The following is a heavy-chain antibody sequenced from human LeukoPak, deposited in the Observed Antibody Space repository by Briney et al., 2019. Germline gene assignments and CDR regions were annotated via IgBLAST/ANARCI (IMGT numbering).Heavy chain of an antibody. CDR2: TYSSGST. Sequence: PSETLSLTCTVSGGSISNYYWSWIRQPPGKGLEWIGYTYSSGSTNYNPSLKSRVTISVDTSKNQFSLQLNSVTAADTAVYYCARIMITFGGARLYGMDVWGQGTTVTVSS. CDR1: GGSISNYY. V-gene: IGHV4-4*09. D-gene: IGHD3-16*01. J-gene: IGHJ6*02. CDR3: ARIMITFGGARLYGMDV.